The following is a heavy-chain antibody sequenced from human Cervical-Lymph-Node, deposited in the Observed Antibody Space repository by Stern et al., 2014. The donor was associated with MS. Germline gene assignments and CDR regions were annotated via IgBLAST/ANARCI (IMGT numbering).Heavy chain of an antibody. J-gene: IGHJ4*02. D-gene: IGHD2-8*01. CDR2: SRNKAKSFTT. CDR3: ARESYGDY. Sequence: EVQLVESGGGLVQPGGSLRLSCAVSGFTFSDHYIDWVRQAPGKGLEWVGRSRNKAKSFTTSDAASVKGRFTISRDDSKNSLYLQMNSLKTEDTAVYYCARESYGDYWGQGTLVTVSS. CDR1: GFTFSDHY. V-gene: IGHV3-72*01.